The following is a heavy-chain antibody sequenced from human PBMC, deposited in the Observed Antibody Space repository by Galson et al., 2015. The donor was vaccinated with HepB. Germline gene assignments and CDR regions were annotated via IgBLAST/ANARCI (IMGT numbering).Heavy chain of an antibody. CDR3: AKNYGSFDS. J-gene: IGHJ4*02. CDR1: GFSFNTWA. CDR2: ITSTGDTI. V-gene: IGHV3-23*01. Sequence: SLRLSCAASGFSFNTWAVTWVRQAPVKGLEWVSVITSTGDTIYYAASVKGRFTVSRDNSKNTLYLQLSNLRADDTAVYYCAKNYGSFDSWGQGALVTVSS. D-gene: IGHD4-17*01.